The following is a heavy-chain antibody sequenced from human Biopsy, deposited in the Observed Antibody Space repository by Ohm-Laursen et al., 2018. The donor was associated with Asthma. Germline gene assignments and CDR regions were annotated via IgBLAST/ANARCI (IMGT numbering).Heavy chain of an antibody. CDR3: ARAVDYSHYYGIDV. Sequence: GSSVKVSRKTSGYTFNSAGITWVRQAPGQGLEWMGWIIVYNGNTKVAQKLQDRVTMITDTSTSTAYMELRSLRSDDTAVYFCARAVDYSHYYGIDVWGQGTTVTVS. V-gene: IGHV1-18*01. CDR1: GYTFNSAG. J-gene: IGHJ6*02. CDR2: IIVYNGNT. D-gene: IGHD3-10*01.